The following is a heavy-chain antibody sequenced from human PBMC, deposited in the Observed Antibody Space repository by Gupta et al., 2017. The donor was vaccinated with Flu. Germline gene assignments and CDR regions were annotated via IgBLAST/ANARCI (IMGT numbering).Heavy chain of an antibody. CDR2: IYYSGSS. V-gene: IGHV4-39*01. D-gene: IGHD6-13*01. CDR3: ARQGYSSSWCRPFDP. J-gene: IGHJ5*02. Sequence: IRQPPGQRPEWIGTIYYSGSSFYNPSLKSRVAISIDTSKNQFSLTLTSVTSADTAVYFCARQGYSSSWCRPFDPWGHGTLVTVSS.